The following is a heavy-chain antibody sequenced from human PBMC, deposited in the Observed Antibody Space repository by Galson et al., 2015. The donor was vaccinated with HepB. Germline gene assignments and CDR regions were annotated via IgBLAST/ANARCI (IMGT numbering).Heavy chain of an antibody. CDR2: ISAYNGNT. D-gene: IGHD2-2*01. CDR1: GYAFTSYG. Sequence: SVKVSCKASGYAFTSYGISWVRQAPGQGLEWMGWISAYNGNTNYAQKLQGRVTMTTDTSTSTAYMELRSLRSDDTAVYYCARDPRSFCSSTSCFSIQGRPRWFDPWGQGTLVTVSS. CDR3: ARDPRSFCSSTSCFSIQGRPRWFDP. J-gene: IGHJ5*02. V-gene: IGHV1-18*01.